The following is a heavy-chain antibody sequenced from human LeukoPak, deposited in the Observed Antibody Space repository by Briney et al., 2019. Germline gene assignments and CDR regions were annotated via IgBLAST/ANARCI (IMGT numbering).Heavy chain of an antibody. J-gene: IGHJ4*02. CDR3: AKDLSGISSTGRTFDY. Sequence: SETLSLTCTVSGGSISNYYWSWFRQPPGKGLEWIGYIYYSGSTNYNPSLRSRVTISVEKSKKQFSLRLTSVTAADTAVYYCAKDLSGISSTGRTFDYWGQGTLVTVSS. CDR2: IYYSGST. CDR1: GGSISNYY. V-gene: IGHV4-59*12. D-gene: IGHD1-1*01.